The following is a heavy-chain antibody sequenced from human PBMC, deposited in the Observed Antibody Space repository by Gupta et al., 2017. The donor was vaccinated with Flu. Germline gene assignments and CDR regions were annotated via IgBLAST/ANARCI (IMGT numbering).Heavy chain of an antibody. Sequence: EVQLVESGGGLFQPGGSLRLSCSASGSTFGSYGMHLVRQAPGQGLVGVARINNDGSSMSYADAVKGRFTISRDNDNNILFLEMSGLRAGDTAAYYCARGLYNYLSGYHGAFDVWGQGTMVTVSS. CDR1: GSTFGSYG. J-gene: IGHJ3*01. V-gene: IGHV3-74*01. D-gene: IGHD3-3*01. CDR3: ARGLYNYLSGYHGAFDV. CDR2: INNDGSSM.